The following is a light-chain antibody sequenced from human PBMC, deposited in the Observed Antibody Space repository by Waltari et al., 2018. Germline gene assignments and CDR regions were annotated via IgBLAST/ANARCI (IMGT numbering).Light chain of an antibody. Sequence: DIQITQTPSPLSASVGDRVTITCRASENINKYLNWYHQKTGKGPQFLIYKASTLHNGVPPRFNGSGSGTDYTLTISSLQSEDVGTYFCQHYYGIPLTFGGGTKVEIK. CDR2: KAS. CDR1: ENINKY. CDR3: QHYYGIPLT. V-gene: IGKV1-39*01. J-gene: IGKJ4*01.